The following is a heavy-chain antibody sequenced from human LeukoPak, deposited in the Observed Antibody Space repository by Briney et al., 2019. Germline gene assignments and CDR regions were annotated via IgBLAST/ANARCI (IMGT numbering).Heavy chain of an antibody. CDR2: ISGDNGKT. CDR3: GRDWYCTSTSCSNCFDP. J-gene: IGHJ5*02. V-gene: IGHV1-18*01. Sequence: ASVKVSCKASGYTFTSYGMSWVRQAAGQGLEWMGWISGDNGKTNYAQSLQGRVTMTTDTSTSTAYMELRSLTFDDTAVYYCGRDWYCTSTSCSNCFDPWGQGTLVTVSS. D-gene: IGHD2-2*01. CDR1: GYTFTSYG.